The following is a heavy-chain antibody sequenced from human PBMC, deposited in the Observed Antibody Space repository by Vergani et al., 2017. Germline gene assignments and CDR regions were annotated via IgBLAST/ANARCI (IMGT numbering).Heavy chain of an antibody. V-gene: IGHV1-18*01. Sequence: QVQLVQSGAEVRKPGASVKVSCKASRYTFTSYGFSWVRQAPGQGLEWMGWISVYNGNTNYAQKLQGRVTMTTDTSTGTAYMELRSLRSDDTAVYYCARDRWLQIPYYFDYWGQGTLVTVSS. J-gene: IGHJ4*02. D-gene: IGHD5-24*01. CDR1: RYTFTSYG. CDR3: ARDRWLQIPYYFDY. CDR2: ISVYNGNT.